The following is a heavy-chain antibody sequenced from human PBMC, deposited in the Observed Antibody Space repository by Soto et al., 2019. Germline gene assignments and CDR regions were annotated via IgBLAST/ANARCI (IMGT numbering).Heavy chain of an antibody. CDR2: IRSKAYGGTT. V-gene: IGHV3-49*03. Sequence: GGSLRLCCTACGFTVGDYAMSWFRQAPGKGLEWVGFIRSKAYGGTTEYAASVKGRFTISRDDSKSIAYLQMNSLKTEDTAVYYCTRGRGYCTNGVCSPAFYKDFDYWGQGTLVTVSS. D-gene: IGHD2-8*01. J-gene: IGHJ4*02. CDR1: GFTVGDYA. CDR3: TRGRGYCTNGVCSPAFYKDFDY.